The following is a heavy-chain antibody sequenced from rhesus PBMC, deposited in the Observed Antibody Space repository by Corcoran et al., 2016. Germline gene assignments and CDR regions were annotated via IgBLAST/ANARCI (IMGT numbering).Heavy chain of an antibody. CDR1: GGCISGGYYY. V-gene: IGHV4-122*02. J-gene: IGHJ4*01. CDR2: IPYSGST. Sequence: QVQLQESGSGLVKPSETLSLTCAVSGGCISGGYYYLSWIRQPPGQGLEWIGYIPYSGSTSYNPSLKGRVTISRDTAKNQFSLKLSSVTAADTAVYYCASGLSSGWSLDYWGQGVLVTVSS. CDR3: ASGLSSGWSLDY. D-gene: IGHD6S26*01.